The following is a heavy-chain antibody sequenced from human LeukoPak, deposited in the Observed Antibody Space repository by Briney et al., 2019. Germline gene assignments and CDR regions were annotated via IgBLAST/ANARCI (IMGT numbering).Heavy chain of an antibody. Sequence: KPSETLSLTCTVSGGSISSSSYYWGWIRQPPGKGLEWIGSIYYSGSTYYNPSLKSRVTISVDTSKNQFSLKLSSVTAADTAVYYCARLRAAYCGGDCGGHDALDIWGQGTMVTVSS. CDR1: GGSISSSSYY. CDR3: ARLRAAYCGGDCGGHDALDI. J-gene: IGHJ3*02. CDR2: IYYSGST. D-gene: IGHD2-21*02. V-gene: IGHV4-39*01.